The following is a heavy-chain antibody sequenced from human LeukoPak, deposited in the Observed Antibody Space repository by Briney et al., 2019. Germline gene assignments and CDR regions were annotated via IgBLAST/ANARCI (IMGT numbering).Heavy chain of an antibody. D-gene: IGHD3-22*01. CDR2: INTYNGKT. J-gene: IGHJ4*02. V-gene: IGHV1-18*01. CDR3: AKSHSGSLRAPFDN. Sequence: ASVKVSCKASGCIFTNYSIIWVRQAPGQGLEWMGWINTYNGKTNYAQKVQGRVTMATDTSTSTAYMELRSLRSDDTAVYYCAKSHSGSLRAPFDNWGQGTLVTVSS. CDR1: GCIFTNYS.